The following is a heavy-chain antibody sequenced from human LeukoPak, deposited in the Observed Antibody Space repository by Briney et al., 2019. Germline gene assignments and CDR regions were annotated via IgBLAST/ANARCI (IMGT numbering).Heavy chain of an antibody. CDR1: GFTFSNYN. CDR2: TTGSSITM. Sequence: PGGSLRLSCAASGFTFSNYNMIWVRLAPGKGLEWISYTTGSSITMYYADSVKGRFTISRDNAKNSLYLQMNSLRAEDTAVYYCARDHPTVTTYFQHWGQGTLVTVSS. V-gene: IGHV3-48*04. J-gene: IGHJ1*01. D-gene: IGHD4-11*01. CDR3: ARDHPTVTTYFQH.